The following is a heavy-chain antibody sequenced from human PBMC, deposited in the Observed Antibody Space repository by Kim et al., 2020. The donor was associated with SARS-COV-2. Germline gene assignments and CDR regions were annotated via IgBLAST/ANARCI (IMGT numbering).Heavy chain of an antibody. CDR3: ASQRNYLGYCSSTSCSPVND. CDR1: GGSISSSSYY. Sequence: SETLSLTCTVSGGSISSSSYYWGWIRQPPGKGLEWIGSIYYSGSTYYNPSLKSRVTISVDTSKNQFSLKLSSVTAADTAVYYCASQRNYLGYCSSTSCSPVNDWGQGTLVTVSS. V-gene: IGHV4-39*01. D-gene: IGHD2-2*01. J-gene: IGHJ4*02. CDR2: IYYSGST.